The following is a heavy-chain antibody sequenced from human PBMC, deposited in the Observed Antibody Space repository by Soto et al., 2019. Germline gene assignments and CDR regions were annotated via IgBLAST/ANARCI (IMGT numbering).Heavy chain of an antibody. D-gene: IGHD4-17*01. CDR2: IYYSGST. J-gene: IGHJ4*02. CDR1: GGSISSSSYY. V-gene: IGHV4-39*02. Sequence: QLQLQESGPGLVKPSETLSLTCTVSGGSISSSSYYWGWIRQPPGKGLEWIGSIYYSGSTYYNPSLTSRVTISVDTSKNQFSLKLSSVTAADTAVYYCAREYGDYVDYFDYWGQGTLVTVSS. CDR3: AREYGDYVDYFDY.